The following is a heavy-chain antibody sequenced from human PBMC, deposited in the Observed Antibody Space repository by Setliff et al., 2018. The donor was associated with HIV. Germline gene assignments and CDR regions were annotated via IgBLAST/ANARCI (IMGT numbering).Heavy chain of an antibody. D-gene: IGHD6-19*01. CDR2: INAGDDNT. J-gene: IGHJ4*02. CDR3: ARGSCSGCYLSDY. Sequence: VASVKVSCKASGYTFSTNAIHWVRQAPGQRLEWMGYINAGDDNTRYSEKFQGRVTITRDTSANTAYMELSSLRSEDTAVYYCARGSCSGCYLSDYWGLGTLVTVSS. V-gene: IGHV1-3*01. CDR1: GYTFSTNA.